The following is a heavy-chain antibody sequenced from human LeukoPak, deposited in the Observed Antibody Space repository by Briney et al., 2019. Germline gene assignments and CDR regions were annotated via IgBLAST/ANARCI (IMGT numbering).Heavy chain of an antibody. D-gene: IGHD2-2*01. J-gene: IGHJ3*02. Sequence: GESLKISCKGSGYSFTSYWIGWVRQMPGKGLEWMGIIYPGDSDTRYSPSFQGQVTISADKSISTAYLQWSCLKASDTAMYYCARRDIVVVPAAIGAFDIWGQGTMVTVSS. CDR2: IYPGDSDT. CDR1: GYSFTSYW. V-gene: IGHV5-51*01. CDR3: ARRDIVVVPAAIGAFDI.